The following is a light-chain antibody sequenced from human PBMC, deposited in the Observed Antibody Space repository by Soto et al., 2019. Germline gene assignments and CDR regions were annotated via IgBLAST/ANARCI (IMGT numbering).Light chain of an antibody. CDR2: DVS. CDR3: FSYSTSRAQI. Sequence: QSALTQPASVSGSPGQSITISCTGTRSDVGGYNYVSWYKQRPGKAPKLVIYDVSHRPSGVSNRFFGSKSGNTASLIISGLQAEDEADYYCFSYSTSRAQIFGGGTKVTVL. CDR1: RSDVGGYNY. J-gene: IGLJ2*01. V-gene: IGLV2-14*01.